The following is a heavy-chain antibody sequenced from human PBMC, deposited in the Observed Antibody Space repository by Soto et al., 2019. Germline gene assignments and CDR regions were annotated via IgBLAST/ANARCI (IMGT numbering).Heavy chain of an antibody. J-gene: IGHJ4*02. CDR1: GFTFNNYV. CDR3: AKGHDIVVVPTVEY. V-gene: IGHV3-23*01. CDR2: ISSTGGGT. Sequence: GGSLRLSCAASGFTFNNYVMSWVRQAPGKGLEWVSGISSTGGGTYYADPVKGRFTISRDNSKNTLYLQMNNLRAGDTALYYCAKGHDIVVVPTVEYWGQGTVVTVTS. D-gene: IGHD2-15*01.